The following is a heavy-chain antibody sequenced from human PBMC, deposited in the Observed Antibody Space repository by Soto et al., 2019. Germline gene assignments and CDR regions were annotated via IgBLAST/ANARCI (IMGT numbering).Heavy chain of an antibody. Sequence: QVQLQESGPGLVRPSGTLSITCAVSGDSIDSSHWWTWVRQPPGKGLDWIGEIYHSGSTNYNPSLTSRVTISIDKSMNQFSLKLSAVTAADTAVYYCARGGGYCVDVWGQGTTVTVSS. D-gene: IGHD3-16*01. CDR2: IYHSGST. CDR3: ARGGGYCVDV. CDR1: GDSIDSSHW. J-gene: IGHJ6*02. V-gene: IGHV4-4*02.